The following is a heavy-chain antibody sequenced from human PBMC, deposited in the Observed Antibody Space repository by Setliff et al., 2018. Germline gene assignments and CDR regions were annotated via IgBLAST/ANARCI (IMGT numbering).Heavy chain of an antibody. CDR3: AACITMVRGVIMKYNWFDP. CDR1: GDSISSRRSY. D-gene: IGHD3-10*01. Sequence: SETLSLTCTVSGDSISSRRSYWGWLRQPAGKGLEWIGQIYTSWSTNYNPSLKSRVTISLDTSKTQSSLRLTSVTAADTAIYFCAACITMVRGVIMKYNWFDPWGPGTLVTVSS. CDR2: IYTSWST. J-gene: IGHJ5*02. V-gene: IGHV4-61*09.